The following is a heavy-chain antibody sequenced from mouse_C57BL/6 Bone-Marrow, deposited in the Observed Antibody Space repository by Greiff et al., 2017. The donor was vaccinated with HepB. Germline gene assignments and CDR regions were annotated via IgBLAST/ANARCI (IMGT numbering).Heavy chain of an antibody. D-gene: IGHD1-1*01. CDR3: SRSGYYGSSGDWYFDV. CDR2: IYPGSGST. J-gene: IGHJ1*03. CDR1: GYTFTSYW. Sequence: QVQLQQPGAELVKPGASVKMSCKASGYTFTSYWITWVKQRPGQGLAWIGDIYPGSGSTNYNEKFKSKATLTVDTSSSTAYMQLSSLTSEDSAVYYCSRSGYYGSSGDWYFDVWGTGTTVTVSS. V-gene: IGHV1-55*01.